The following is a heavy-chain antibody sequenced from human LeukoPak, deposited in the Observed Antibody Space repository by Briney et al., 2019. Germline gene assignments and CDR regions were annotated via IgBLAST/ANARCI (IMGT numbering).Heavy chain of an antibody. CDR1: GFIFEDYG. D-gene: IGHD2-21*02. V-gene: IGHV3-20*04. CDR3: ARPAYCGGNCYYFPDY. CDR2: INGNGGSR. Sequence: GGSLRLSCAASGFIFEDYGMTWVRQAPGKGLEWVSGINGNGGSRGYAASVKGRFTISRDNANNSLYLQMNSLRAEDTAVYYCARPAYCGGNCYYFPDYWGQGTLVTVSS. J-gene: IGHJ4*02.